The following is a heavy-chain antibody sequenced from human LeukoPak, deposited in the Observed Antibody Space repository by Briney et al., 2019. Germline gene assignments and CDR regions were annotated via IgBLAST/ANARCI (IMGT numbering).Heavy chain of an antibody. Sequence: SETLSLTCAVYGGSFSGYYWSWIRQPPGKGLEWIGEINHSGCTNYNPSLKSRVTISVDTSKNQFSLKLSSVTAADTAVYYCARGPLYYFDYWGQGTLVTVSS. V-gene: IGHV4-34*01. CDR3: ARGPLYYFDY. CDR1: GGSFSGYY. CDR2: INHSGCT. J-gene: IGHJ4*02.